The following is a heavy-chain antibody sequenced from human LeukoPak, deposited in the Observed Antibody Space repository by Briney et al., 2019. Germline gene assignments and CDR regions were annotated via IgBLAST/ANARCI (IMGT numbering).Heavy chain of an antibody. V-gene: IGHV3-23*01. CDR1: GFTFSSYS. J-gene: IGHJ5*02. CDR2: ISSSGSGGNT. D-gene: IGHD6-19*01. Sequence: PGGSLRLSCAASGFTFSSYSMNWVRQAPGKGLEWVSGISSSGSGGNTYYADSVKGRFTISRDNSKNTLYLQMNSLRAEDTAVYYCAKEPASSGWFDPWGQGTLVAVSS. CDR3: AKEPASSGWFDP.